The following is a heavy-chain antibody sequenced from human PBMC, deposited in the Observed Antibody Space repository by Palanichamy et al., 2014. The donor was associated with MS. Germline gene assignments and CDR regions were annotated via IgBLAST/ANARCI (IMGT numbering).Heavy chain of an antibody. V-gene: IGHV3-53*01. D-gene: IGHD3-10*01. CDR3: ARVEGAVPLRY. Sequence: EGQLVESGGGLIQPGGSLRLSCAASGLTVSSKYMIWVRQAPGKGLEWVSVIYTGGSAYYPDSVKGRFTISRDDSKSTLYLQMNSLRAEDTALYYCARVEGAVPLRYWGQGTLVIVSS. J-gene: IGHJ4*02. CDR1: GLTVSSKY. CDR2: IYTGGSA.